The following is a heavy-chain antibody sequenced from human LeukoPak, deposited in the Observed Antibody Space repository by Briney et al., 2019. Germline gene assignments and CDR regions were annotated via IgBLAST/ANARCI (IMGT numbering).Heavy chain of an antibody. CDR3: AREEDIVVIPAAPGATYFDY. V-gene: IGHV4-34*01. J-gene: IGHJ4*02. CDR1: GGSFSGYY. D-gene: IGHD2-2*01. Sequence: SEALSVTCAVYGGSFSGYYWSWIRQPPGKGLEWIGEIKHGGGTNYNPSLKSRVTISVDTSKNQFSLKLSSVTAADTAVYYCAREEDIVVIPAAPGATYFDYWGQGTLVTVSS. CDR2: IKHGGGT.